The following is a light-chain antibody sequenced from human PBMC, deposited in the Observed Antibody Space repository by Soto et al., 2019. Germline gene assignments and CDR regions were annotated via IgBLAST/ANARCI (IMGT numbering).Light chain of an antibody. CDR2: DAS. CDR1: QSVSRF. J-gene: IGKJ2*01. V-gene: IGKV3D-11*02. CDR3: QERSDWHT. Sequence: IVMTQSPATLSLSPGERATLSCRASQSVSRFLAWYQQKPGQAPRVLIYDASRRAAGIPARFSGSGSGTGFTLTISSLEPDDSAVYYGQERSDWHTFGQGTKLE.